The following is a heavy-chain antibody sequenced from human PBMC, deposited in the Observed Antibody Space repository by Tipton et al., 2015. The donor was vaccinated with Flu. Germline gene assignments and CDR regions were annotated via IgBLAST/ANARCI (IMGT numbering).Heavy chain of an antibody. D-gene: IGHD3-22*01. CDR2: THTNGNT. CDR3: ASGNFYDSSGYFAF. CDR1: GGSINRYY. Sequence: GLVKPSETLSLTCIVSGGSINRYYWSWIRQSVGKGPEWIGRTHTNGNTNYNSSFGSRLTMSVDTSKSQFSMTLTSVTVADTAVYYCASGNFYDSSGYFAFWGQGILVTVSS. V-gene: IGHV4-4*07. J-gene: IGHJ4*02.